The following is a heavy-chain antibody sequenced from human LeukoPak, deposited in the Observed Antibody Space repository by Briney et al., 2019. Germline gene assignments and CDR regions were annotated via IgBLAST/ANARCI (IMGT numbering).Heavy chain of an antibody. CDR2: IYPRDGST. CDR1: GYTFTSNY. V-gene: IGHV1-46*01. J-gene: IGHJ4*02. Sequence: ASVKVSCKASGYTFTSNYIHWVRQAPGQGLEWMGMIYPRDGSTSYAQKFQGRVTVTRDTSTSTVHMELSGLRPEVTAVYYCARDQEGFDYWGQGTLVTVSS. CDR3: ARDQEGFDY.